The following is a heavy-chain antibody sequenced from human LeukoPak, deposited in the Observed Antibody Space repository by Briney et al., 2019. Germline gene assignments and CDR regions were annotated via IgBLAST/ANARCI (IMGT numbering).Heavy chain of an antibody. V-gene: IGHV4-59*01. CDR2: MYYSGST. CDR3: ARGRTGYSGYGVIGLPEN. Sequence: SETLSLTCTVSGGSISSYYWSWIRQPPGKGLEWIGYMYYSGSTNYNPSLKSRVTISVDTSKNQFSLKLSSVTAADTAVYYCARGRTGYSGYGVIGLPENWGQGTLVTVSS. J-gene: IGHJ4*02. D-gene: IGHD5-12*01. CDR1: GGSISSYY.